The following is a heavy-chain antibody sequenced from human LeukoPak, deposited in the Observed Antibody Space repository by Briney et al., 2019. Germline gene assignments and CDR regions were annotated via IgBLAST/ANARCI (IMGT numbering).Heavy chain of an antibody. Sequence: PGRTLRLSCAACVFTFRSYWMHWARQAPGKALVWVLRINSDGSDTSYADSVERRFTISRDNAKHTLHRQKNTLRAEHSAVLHRERDLTWGYGSGSYPDYWGQGTRVTVSS. CDR1: VFTFRSYW. V-gene: IGHV3-74*01. J-gene: IGHJ4*02. CDR3: ERDLTWGYGSGSYPDY. CDR2: INSDGSDT. D-gene: IGHD3-10*01.